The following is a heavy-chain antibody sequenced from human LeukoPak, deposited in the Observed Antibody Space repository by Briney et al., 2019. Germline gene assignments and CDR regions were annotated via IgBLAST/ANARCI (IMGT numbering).Heavy chain of an antibody. CDR1: GGSISSYY. D-gene: IGHD3-10*01. CDR2: IYYSGST. V-gene: IGHV4-59*08. Sequence: QASETLSLTCTVSGGSISSYYWSWIRQPPGKGLEWIGYIYYSGSTNYNPSLKSRVTISVDTSKNQFSLELSSVTAADTALYFCARQLYVSGSYYAPMDVWGKGTTVTISS. CDR3: ARQLYVSGSYYAPMDV. J-gene: IGHJ6*03.